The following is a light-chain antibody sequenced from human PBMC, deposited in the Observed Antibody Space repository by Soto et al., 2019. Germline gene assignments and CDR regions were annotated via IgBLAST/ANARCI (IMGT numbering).Light chain of an antibody. CDR3: QQYGSSPRYT. J-gene: IGKJ2*01. V-gene: IGKV3-20*01. Sequence: EIVLTQSPGTLSLSPGERATLSCRASQSVSSSYLAWYQQKPGPATMLLIYGASSRATGIPDRFSGSGSCTDVTLTISRLEPEDFVVYYCQQYGSSPRYTFGQGTKLEIK. CDR1: QSVSSSY. CDR2: GAS.